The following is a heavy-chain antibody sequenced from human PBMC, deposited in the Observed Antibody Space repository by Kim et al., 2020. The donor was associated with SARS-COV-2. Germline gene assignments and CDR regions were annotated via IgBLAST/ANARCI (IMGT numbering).Heavy chain of an antibody. CDR2: I. V-gene: IGHV3-11*04. Sequence: IYYADSVKSQFTISRDNSKNLLYLQMNRLRAEDTAVYYCASDLLGPAFVNWCQGTLVTVSS. CDR3: ASDLLGPAFVN. J-gene: IGHJ4*02.